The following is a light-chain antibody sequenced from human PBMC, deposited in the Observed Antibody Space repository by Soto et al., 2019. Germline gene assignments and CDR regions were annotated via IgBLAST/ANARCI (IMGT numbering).Light chain of an antibody. V-gene: IGKV3-11*01. CDR2: DAS. CDR3: QQRSIWLIT. CDR1: PSVSNS. J-gene: IGKJ5*01. Sequence: ESALTQNTDTLSLSPGERATLSCRASPSVSNSLAWYQHKPGQAPRLLIYDASNRATGIPARFSGSGSGTDFTLTISSLEPEDFAVYYCQQRSIWLIT.